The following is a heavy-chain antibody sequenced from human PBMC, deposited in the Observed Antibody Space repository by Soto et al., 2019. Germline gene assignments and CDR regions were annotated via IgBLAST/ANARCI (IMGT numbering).Heavy chain of an antibody. CDR2: VYYRGRS. CDR1: GGSVSNSNYY. V-gene: IGHV4-39*01. D-gene: IGHD2-8*01. Sequence: SETLSLTCTVSGGSVSNSNYYRGWIRQSPGKGLEWIGSVYYRGRSYSKSSVKSRVTISVDTSKNQFSLNLNSVTASDTAVYFCVSQRTSVLTQAYFDYWGPGALVTVSS. J-gene: IGHJ4*02. CDR3: VSQRTSVLTQAYFDY.